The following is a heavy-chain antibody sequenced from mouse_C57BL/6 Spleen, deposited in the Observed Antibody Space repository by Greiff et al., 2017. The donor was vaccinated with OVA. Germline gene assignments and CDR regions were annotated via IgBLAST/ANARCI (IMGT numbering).Heavy chain of an antibody. D-gene: IGHD1-1*01. CDR1: GYTFTDYE. CDR2: IDPETGGT. J-gene: IGHJ2*01. CDR3: TRRAGSPFDY. V-gene: IGHV1-15*01. Sequence: VQVVESGAELVRPGASVTLSCKASGYTFTDYEMHWVKQTPVHGLEWIGAIDPETGGTAYNQKFKGKAILTADKSSSTAYMELRSLTSEDSAVYYCTRRAGSPFDYWGQGTTLTVSS.